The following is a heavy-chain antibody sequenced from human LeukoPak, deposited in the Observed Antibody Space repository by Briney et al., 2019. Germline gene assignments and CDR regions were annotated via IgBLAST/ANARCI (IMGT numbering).Heavy chain of an antibody. CDR3: ARGRTGYQLLPTKKDYSYYYVDV. J-gene: IGHJ6*03. D-gene: IGHD2-2*01. Sequence: SETLSLTCAVYGGSFSGYYWSWIRQPPGKGLGWIGEINHSGSTNYNPSLKSRVTISVDTSKNQFSLKLRSVTAADRAVYYCARGRTGYQLLPTKKDYSYYYVDVWDKGTTVTVSS. V-gene: IGHV4-34*01. CDR2: INHSGST. CDR1: GGSFSGYY.